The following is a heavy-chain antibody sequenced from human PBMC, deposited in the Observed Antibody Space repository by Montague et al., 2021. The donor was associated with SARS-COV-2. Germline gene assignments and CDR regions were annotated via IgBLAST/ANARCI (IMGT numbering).Heavy chain of an antibody. V-gene: IGHV3-66*01. CDR2: IYSGGST. CDR3: AARADYYYGMDV. Sequence: SLRLSCAASGFTVSSNNMSWVRQAPGKGLEWVSVIYSGGSTRYADSVKGRFTISRDKSNYTLYLQMNSLRAEDTAVYYCAARADYYYGMDVWGRGTSVTVSS. J-gene: IGHJ6*02. CDR1: GFTVSSNN.